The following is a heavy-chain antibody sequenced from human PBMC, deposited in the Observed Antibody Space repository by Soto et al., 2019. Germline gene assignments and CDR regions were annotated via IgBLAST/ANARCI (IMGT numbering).Heavy chain of an antibody. CDR2: ISHDGNNK. J-gene: IGHJ4*02. CDR3: ARDDEGGSDCDLGY. CDR1: GFTFSSYI. V-gene: IGHV3-30-3*01. Sequence: QVQLVESGGGVVQPGRSLRLSCAASGFTFSSYIMHWVRQTPGKGLEWMTFISHDGNNKYYADSVKGRFTIYRDNSENTLYLQMDSLRAEDMAVYYCARDDEGGSDCDLGYWGQGTLVTVSS. D-gene: IGHD1-26*01.